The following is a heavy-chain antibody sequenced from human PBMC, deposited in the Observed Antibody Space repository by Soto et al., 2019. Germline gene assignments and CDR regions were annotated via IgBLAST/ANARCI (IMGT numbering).Heavy chain of an antibody. D-gene: IGHD4-4*01. Sequence: GGSLRLSCAASGFTFTNFWMHWVRQVPGKGLVWVSRINSDGSTTGHADSVKGRFTISRDNAKNTLYLQMNSLIAEDTAVYYCASGRPVTIEYWGQGSLVTVSS. CDR1: GFTFTNFW. V-gene: IGHV3-74*01. CDR3: ASGRPVTIEY. CDR2: INSDGSTT. J-gene: IGHJ4*02.